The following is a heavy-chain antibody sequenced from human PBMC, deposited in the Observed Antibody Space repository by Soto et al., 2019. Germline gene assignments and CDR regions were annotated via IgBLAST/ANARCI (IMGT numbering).Heavy chain of an antibody. CDR1: GFTFSSYA. CDR2: ISGSGGST. D-gene: IGHD6-6*01. Sequence: EVQLLESGGGLVQPGGSLRLSCAASGFTFSSYAMSWVRQAPGKGLEWVSAISGSGGSTYYADSVKGRFTISRDNSKNTLYLKMNSLRAEDTAVYYCAKARYSSSEGFDYWGQGTLVTVSS. J-gene: IGHJ4*02. CDR3: AKARYSSSEGFDY. V-gene: IGHV3-23*01.